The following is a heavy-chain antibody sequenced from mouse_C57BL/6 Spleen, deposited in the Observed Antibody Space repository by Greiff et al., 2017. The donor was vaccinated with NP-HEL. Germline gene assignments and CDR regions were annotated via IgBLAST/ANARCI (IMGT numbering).Heavy chain of an antibody. J-gene: IGHJ4*01. CDR3: ARRDGTGAMDY. Sequence: VQLQQPGAELVKPGASVKLSCKASGYTFTSYWMHWVKQRPGQGLEWIGMIHPNSGSTNYNEKFKSKATLTVDKSSSTAYMQLSSLTSEDSAVYYCARRDGTGAMDYWGQGTSVTVSS. D-gene: IGHD4-1*01. CDR1: GYTFTSYW. CDR2: IHPNSGST. V-gene: IGHV1-64*01.